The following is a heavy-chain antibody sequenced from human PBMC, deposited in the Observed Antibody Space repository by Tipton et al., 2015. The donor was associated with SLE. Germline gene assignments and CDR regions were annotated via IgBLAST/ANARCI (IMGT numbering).Heavy chain of an antibody. CDR3: ASSSGDRIYYFDY. Sequence: TLSLTCTVSGGSISSHYWSWIRQPPGKGLEWIGRIYTSGSTNYNPSLKSRVTMSVDTSKNQFSLKLSSVTAADTAVYYCASSSGDRIYYFDYWGQGTLVTVSS. CDR2: IYTSGST. V-gene: IGHV4-4*07. CDR1: GGSISSHY. D-gene: IGHD1-26*01. J-gene: IGHJ4*02.